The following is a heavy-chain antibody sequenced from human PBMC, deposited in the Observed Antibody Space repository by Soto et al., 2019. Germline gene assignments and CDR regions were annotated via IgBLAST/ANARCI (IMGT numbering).Heavy chain of an antibody. CDR3: ARGYSSGWYGDYYYYYYMDV. D-gene: IGHD6-19*01. J-gene: IGHJ6*03. CDR2: IYYSGST. CDR1: DGNSGGYY. Sequence: PLEPLSVRSSVVDGNSGGYYWSWIRKHPGKGLEWIGYIYYSGSTNYNPSLKSRVTISVDTSKNQFSLKLSSVTAADTAVYYCARGYSSGWYGDYYYYYYMDVWGKGTTVTVSS. V-gene: IGHV4-59*01.